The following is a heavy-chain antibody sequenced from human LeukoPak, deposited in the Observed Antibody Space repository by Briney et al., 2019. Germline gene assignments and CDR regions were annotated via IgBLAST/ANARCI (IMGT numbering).Heavy chain of an antibody. CDR1: GGSISSGGYA. CDR3: ARGYYDSSGYYYRVQNYFDY. CDR2: IYDSGST. V-gene: IGHV4-30-2*01. D-gene: IGHD3-22*01. Sequence: PSETLSLTCAVSGGSISSGGYAWSWIRQPPGKGLEWIGYIYDSGSTHYNPSLKSRVTISVDRSENQFSLKLSSVTAADTAVYYCARGYYDSSGYYYRVQNYFDYWGQGTLVTVSS. J-gene: IGHJ4*02.